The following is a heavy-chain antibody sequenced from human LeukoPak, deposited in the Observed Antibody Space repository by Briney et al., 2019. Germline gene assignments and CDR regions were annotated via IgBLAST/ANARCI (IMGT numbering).Heavy chain of an antibody. CDR3: ASGLELDY. CDR1: GFTFSGYW. J-gene: IGHJ4*02. Sequence: GGSLRLSCAASGFTFSGYWMRWVRQAPGKGLEWVANIKQDGSEKNYVDSVKGRFTISRGNAKNSLYLQMNSLRAEDTAVYYCASGLELDYWGQGTLVTVSS. V-gene: IGHV3-7*03. CDR2: IKQDGSEK.